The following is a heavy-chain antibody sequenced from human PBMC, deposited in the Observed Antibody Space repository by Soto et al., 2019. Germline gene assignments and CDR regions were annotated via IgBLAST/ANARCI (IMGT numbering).Heavy chain of an antibody. CDR3: ARGLAAGDY. CDR2: INPSGGST. J-gene: IGHJ4*02. V-gene: IGHV1-46*01. D-gene: IGHD6-13*01. Sequence: ASVKVSCKASGYTFTNYYIHWVRQAPGQGLEWMAIINPSGGSTDYAQKFQGRVTLARDTFTNTVYMELSSLRSEDTAIYYCARGLAAGDYWGQGTLVTVSS. CDR1: GYTFTNYY.